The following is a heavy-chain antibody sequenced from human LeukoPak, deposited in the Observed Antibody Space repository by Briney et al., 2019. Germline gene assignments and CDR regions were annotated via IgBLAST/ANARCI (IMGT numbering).Heavy chain of an antibody. J-gene: IGHJ4*02. CDR1: GFTFSNYG. CDR3: ATQRDGYNSPFDY. CDR2: IRYDGSNK. D-gene: IGHD5-24*01. Sequence: GGSLRLFCAASGFTFSNYGMHWVRQAPGKGLEWVAFIRYDGSNKYYADSVKGRFTISRDNAKNSLHLQMNSLRAEDTAVYYCATQRDGYNSPFDYWGQGTLVTVSS. V-gene: IGHV3-30*02.